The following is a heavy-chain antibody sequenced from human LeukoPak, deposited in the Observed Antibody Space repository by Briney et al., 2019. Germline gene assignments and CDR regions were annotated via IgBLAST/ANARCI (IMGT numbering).Heavy chain of an antibody. V-gene: IGHV3-23*01. CDR1: GFTFSSYA. J-gene: IGHJ4*02. CDR2: ISGSGGST. Sequence: GGSLRLSCAASGFTFSSYAMSWVRQAPGKGLEWVSAISGSGGSTYYADSVKGRSTISRDNSKNTLYLQMNSLRAEDTAVYYCAKSTIVVVPAAVDHWGQGTLVTVSS. CDR3: AKSTIVVVPAAVDH. D-gene: IGHD2-2*01.